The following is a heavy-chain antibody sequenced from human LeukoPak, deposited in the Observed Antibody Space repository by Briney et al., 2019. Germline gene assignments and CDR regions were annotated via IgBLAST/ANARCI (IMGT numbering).Heavy chain of an antibody. V-gene: IGHV3-9*01. J-gene: IGHJ4*02. CDR3: ASAGSQTKIDY. Sequence: GRSLRLSCAASGFTFSSYGMHWVRQAPGKGLEWVSSIGWNKDKILYADSLKGRFTISRDNAKNSLYLQMNSLRAEDTAVYYCASAGSQTKIDYWGQGTLVTVSS. CDR2: IGWNKDKI. CDR1: GFTFSSYG. D-gene: IGHD1-7*01.